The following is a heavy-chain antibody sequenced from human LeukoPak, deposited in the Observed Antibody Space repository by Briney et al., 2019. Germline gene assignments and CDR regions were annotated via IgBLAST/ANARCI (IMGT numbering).Heavy chain of an antibody. CDR2: ISSNGDNT. Sequence: GGSLRLSCSVSGFTFSTYVMHWVRQAAGKGLEYVSAISSNGDNTYYADSVKGRFTISRDNSKNTLYLQMSSLRADDTAVYYCVRGTGYWGQGTLVTVSS. J-gene: IGHJ4*02. CDR3: VRGTGY. V-gene: IGHV3-64D*06. CDR1: GFTFSTYV.